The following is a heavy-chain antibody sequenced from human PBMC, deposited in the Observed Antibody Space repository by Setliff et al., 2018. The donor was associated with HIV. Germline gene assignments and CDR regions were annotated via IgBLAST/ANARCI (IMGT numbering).Heavy chain of an antibody. D-gene: IGHD3-9*01. CDR2: IYYDGTT. CDR1: GGSISSSSDY. J-gene: IGHJ4*02. CDR3: ARQTWEYYDTLTGYYRSPKNFDS. V-gene: IGHV4-39*01. Sequence: SETLSLTCTVSGGSISSSSDYLWGWIRQAPGKGLEWIGSIYYDGTTYYNPSLKSRLTMSVDTSKNQFSLKVTSLTAADTAMYHCARQTWEYYDTLTGYYRSPKNFDSWGQGTLVTVSS.